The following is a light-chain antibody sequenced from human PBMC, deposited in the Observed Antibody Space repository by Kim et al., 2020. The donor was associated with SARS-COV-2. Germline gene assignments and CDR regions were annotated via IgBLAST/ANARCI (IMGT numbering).Light chain of an antibody. CDR2: DAF. J-gene: IGKJ1*01. V-gene: IGKV1-5*01. Sequence: DIQMTQSPSTLSASVGDRVTITCRASQSISNWLAWYQQKPGKAPKFLIYDAFSLESGVPSRFSGSGSGTEFTLTISSLQPDDFATYYCQQYKSYPTFGQGTKVDIK. CDR3: QQYKSYPT. CDR1: QSISNW.